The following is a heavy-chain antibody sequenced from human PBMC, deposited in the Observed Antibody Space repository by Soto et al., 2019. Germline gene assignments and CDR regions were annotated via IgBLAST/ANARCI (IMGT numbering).Heavy chain of an antibody. V-gene: IGHV1-69*06. CDR3: ARAYYDILTGYYTPGY. D-gene: IGHD3-9*01. CDR2: IIPIFGTA. CDR1: GGTFSSYA. J-gene: IGHJ4*02. Sequence: SVKVSCKASGGTFSSYAISWVRQAPGQGLEWMGGIIPIFGTANYAQKFQGRVTITADKSTSTAYMELSSLRSEDTAVYYCARAYYDILTGYYTPGYWGQGTLVTVYS.